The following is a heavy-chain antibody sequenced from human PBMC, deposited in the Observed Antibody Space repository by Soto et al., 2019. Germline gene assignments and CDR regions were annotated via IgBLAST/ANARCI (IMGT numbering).Heavy chain of an antibody. CDR1: GYTFTNYG. Sequence: ASVKVSCKAAGYTFTNYGISWVRQAPGQGLEWMGWIATYNGNTQSTQKLQGRVTMTTDTSTSTAYMELRSLRSDDTAVYYCARDRSIAADMDWGQGTLVTVSS. V-gene: IGHV1-18*01. CDR3: ARDRSIAADMD. D-gene: IGHD6-13*01. CDR2: IATYNGNT. J-gene: IGHJ4*02.